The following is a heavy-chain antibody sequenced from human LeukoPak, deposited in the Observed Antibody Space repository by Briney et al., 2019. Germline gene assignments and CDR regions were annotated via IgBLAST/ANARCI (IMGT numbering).Heavy chain of an antibody. CDR3: AREVGGGASAQ. J-gene: IGHJ4*02. Sequence: GGSLRLSCAASGFTVSSNYMSWVRQVPGKGLEWVSVIYSDGTISYADSVKGRFTISRDNSESTLYLQMNSLRVEDTAVYYCAREVGGGASAQWGQGTLVTVSS. V-gene: IGHV3-66*01. CDR2: IYSDGTI. CDR1: GFTVSSNY. D-gene: IGHD3-16*01.